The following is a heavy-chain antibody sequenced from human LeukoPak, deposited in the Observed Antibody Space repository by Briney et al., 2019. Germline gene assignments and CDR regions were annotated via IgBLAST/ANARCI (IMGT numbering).Heavy chain of an antibody. Sequence: GGSLRLSCAASGFTFSSYAMSWVRQAPGKGLEWVSAISGSGGSTYYADSVKGRFTISRDNSKNTLYLQMNSLRAEDTAVYYCAKSYYDILTGRRGGFDYWGQGTLVTVSS. CDR1: GFTFSSYA. J-gene: IGHJ4*02. CDR3: AKSYYDILTGRRGGFDY. D-gene: IGHD3-9*01. V-gene: IGHV3-23*01. CDR2: ISGSGGST.